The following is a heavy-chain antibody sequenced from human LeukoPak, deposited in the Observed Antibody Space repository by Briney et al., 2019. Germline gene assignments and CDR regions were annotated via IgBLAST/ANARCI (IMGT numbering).Heavy chain of an antibody. CDR1: GFTFDDYA. J-gene: IGHJ4*02. CDR3: AKGPYYDFWSGYFDY. V-gene: IGHV3-9*03. D-gene: IGHD3-3*01. Sequence: GRSLRLSCAASGFTFDDYAMHWVRQAPGKGLEWVSGISWNSGSIGYADSVKGRFTISRDNAKNSLYLQMNSLRAEDMALYYCAKGPYYDFWSGYFDYWGQGTLVTVSS. CDR2: ISWNSGSI.